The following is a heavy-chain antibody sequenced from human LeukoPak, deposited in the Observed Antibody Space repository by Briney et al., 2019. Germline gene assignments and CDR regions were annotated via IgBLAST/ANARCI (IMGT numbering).Heavy chain of an antibody. CDR3: ARSPHILTGENFDY. V-gene: IGHV1-2*02. D-gene: IGHD3-9*01. Sequence: ASVRVSCKASGYTFTGYYMHWVRQAPGQGLEWMGWINPNHGDTNYAQKFQDRVSMTRDTSISTAYMHLSRLRSADTAVYYCARSPHILTGENFDYWGQGTLLTVSS. CDR2: INPNHGDT. J-gene: IGHJ4*02. CDR1: GYTFTGYY.